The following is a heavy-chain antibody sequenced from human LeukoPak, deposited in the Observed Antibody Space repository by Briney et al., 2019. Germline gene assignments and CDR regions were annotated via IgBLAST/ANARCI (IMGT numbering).Heavy chain of an antibody. CDR2: ISYDGSNK. V-gene: IGHV3-30*03. D-gene: IGHD1-26*01. CDR1: GFTFSSYG. J-gene: IGHJ6*02. CDR3: ATTLGATNYYYGMDV. Sequence: PGGSLRLSCAASGFTFSSYGMHWVRQAPGKGLEWVAVISYDGSNKYYADSVKGRFTISRDNSKNTLYLQMNSLRAEDTAVYYCATTLGATNYYYGMDVWGQGTTVTVSS.